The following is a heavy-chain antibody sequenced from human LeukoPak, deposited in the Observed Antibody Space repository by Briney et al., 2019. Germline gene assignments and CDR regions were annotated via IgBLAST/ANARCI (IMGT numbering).Heavy chain of an antibody. CDR3: ARGPGYSSDWLKNFDY. CDR2: IKWNGGST. CDR1: GFTFEDYA. Sequence: GGSLRLSCAASGFTFEDYAMSWVRQGPGKGLGWVSGIKWNGGSTGYADSVKGRFTIYRDNAKNSLYLQMNSLRAEDTALYYCARGPGYSSDWLKNFDYWGQGTLVTVSS. V-gene: IGHV3-20*04. D-gene: IGHD6-19*01. J-gene: IGHJ4*02.